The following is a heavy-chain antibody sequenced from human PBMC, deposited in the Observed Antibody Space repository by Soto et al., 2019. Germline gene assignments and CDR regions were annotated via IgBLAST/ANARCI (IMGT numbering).Heavy chain of an antibody. CDR3: ARGTYYDFWSGSQKTEYYYYGMDV. CDR2: IIPIYGTA. D-gene: IGHD3-3*01. J-gene: IGHJ6*02. V-gene: IGHV1-69*01. Sequence: QVQLVQSGAEVKKPGSSVKVSCKASGGTFSSYAISWVRQAPGQGLEWMGGIIPIYGTANYAQTFQGRVTITADESTSTAYMELSSLRSEDTAVYYCARGTYYDFWSGSQKTEYYYYGMDVWGQGTTVTVSS. CDR1: GGTFSSYA.